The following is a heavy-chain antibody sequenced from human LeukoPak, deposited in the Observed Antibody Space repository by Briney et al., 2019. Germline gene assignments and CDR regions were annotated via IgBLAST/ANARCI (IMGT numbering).Heavy chain of an antibody. Sequence: SETLSLTCTVSGGSISSSSYYWGWIRQPPGKGLEWIGSIYYSGNTNYNPSLNYNPSLNSRVTISVDTPKNHFSLRLSSVTAADTAVYYCARRLGSKKYYFDYWGLGTLVTVSS. CDR3: ARRLGSKKYYFDY. CDR2: IYYSGNT. J-gene: IGHJ4*02. V-gene: IGHV4-39*02. CDR1: GGSISSSSYY. D-gene: IGHD3-10*01.